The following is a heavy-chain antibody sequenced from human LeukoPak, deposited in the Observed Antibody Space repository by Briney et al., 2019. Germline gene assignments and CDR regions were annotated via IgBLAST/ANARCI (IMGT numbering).Heavy chain of an antibody. J-gene: IGHJ4*02. Sequence: GASVKVSCKVSGYTFTGYYMHWLRQAPGQGLEWMGWINPNNGGTNYAQRFQGRVTMTRDTFISTAYMELSRLRFDDTAVYYCASGPSLGTTHPYFDYWGQGTLVTVSS. CDR2: INPNNGGT. CDR1: GYTFTGYY. D-gene: IGHD2-15*01. CDR3: ASGPSLGTTHPYFDY. V-gene: IGHV1-2*02.